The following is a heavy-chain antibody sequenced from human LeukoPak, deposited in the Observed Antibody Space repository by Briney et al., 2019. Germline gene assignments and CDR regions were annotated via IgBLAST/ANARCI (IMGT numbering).Heavy chain of an antibody. CDR3: ARGATYCDSTSCYDY. CDR1: GYTFTTYG. V-gene: IGHV1-18*04. CDR2: TSAYNGNT. Sequence: ASVKVSCKASGYTFTTYGITWVRQAPGQGLEWMGWTSAYNGNTNYAQNLQGRVTMTTDTSTSTAFMELRSLRSDDTAVYYCARGATYCDSTSCYDYWGQGTLVTVSS. J-gene: IGHJ4*02. D-gene: IGHD2-2*01.